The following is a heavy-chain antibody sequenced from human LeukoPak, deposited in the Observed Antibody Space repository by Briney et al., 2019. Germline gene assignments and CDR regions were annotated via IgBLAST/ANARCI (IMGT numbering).Heavy chain of an antibody. CDR2: INRDGSST. D-gene: IGHD5-18*01. CDR1: GFTFSNYW. J-gene: IGHJ4*02. V-gene: IGHV3-74*01. CDR3: ARGGGYSYGSFDY. Sequence: GGSLRLSCAASGFTFSNYWVHWVRQAPGKGLVWVSRINRDGSSTSYADSVKGRFTISRDNAKNTLYLQMNSLRAEDTAVYYCARGGGYSYGSFDYWGQGTLVTVSS.